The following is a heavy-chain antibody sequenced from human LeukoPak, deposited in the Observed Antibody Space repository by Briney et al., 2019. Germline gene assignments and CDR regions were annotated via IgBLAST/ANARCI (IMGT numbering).Heavy chain of an antibody. D-gene: IGHD3-10*01. V-gene: IGHV3-33*01. CDR1: GFTLSNYG. J-gene: IGHJ4*02. CDR3: ARESSLTGAYFDC. Sequence: GGSLRLSCAASGFTLSNYGMHWVRQAPGKGLEWVAVIWYDGSNKQYVDSVKGRFTISRDNSKNTLYLQMNSLRAEDTAAYYCARESSLTGAYFDCWGQGTLVTVSS. CDR2: IWYDGSNK.